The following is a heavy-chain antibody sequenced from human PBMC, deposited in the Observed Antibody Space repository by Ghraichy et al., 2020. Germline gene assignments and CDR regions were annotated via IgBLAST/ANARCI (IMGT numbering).Heavy chain of an antibody. CDR3: AKDYPAGTSYVEGYFDC. Sequence: PGGSLRLSCAASGFTFSSYAMGWVRQAPGKGLEWVSVISGSGDNTYSADSVKGRFTISRDNSRNTLYLQMSSLRAEDTAVYYCAKDYPAGTSYVEGYFDCWGQGALVTVSS. D-gene: IGHD1-26*01. J-gene: IGHJ4*02. CDR1: GFTFSSYA. CDR2: ISGSGDNT. V-gene: IGHV3-23*01.